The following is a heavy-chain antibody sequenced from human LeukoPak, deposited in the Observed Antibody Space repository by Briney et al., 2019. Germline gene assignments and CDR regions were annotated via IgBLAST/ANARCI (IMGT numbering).Heavy chain of an antibody. J-gene: IGHJ4*02. D-gene: IGHD3-22*01. V-gene: IGHV3-21*01. Sequence: PGGSLRLSCAASGFTFSSYSMNWVRQAPGKGLEWVSSISSSSSYIYYADSVKGRFTISRNNAKNSLYLQMNSLRAEDTAVYYCARGMIVVVYNFDYWGQGTLVTVSS. CDR1: GFTFSSYS. CDR2: ISSSSSYI. CDR3: ARGMIVVVYNFDY.